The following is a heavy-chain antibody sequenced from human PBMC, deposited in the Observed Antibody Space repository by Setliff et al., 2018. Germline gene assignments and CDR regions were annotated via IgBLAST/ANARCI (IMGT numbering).Heavy chain of an antibody. CDR2: IFWDDDK. J-gene: IGHJ4*02. D-gene: IGHD2-21*02. CDR1: GFSLSTTGVG. CDR3: AHTSRVDHSGHYHFAS. V-gene: IGHV2-5*02. Sequence: SGPTLVNPTETLTLICTFSGFSLSTTGVGVGWIRQPPGRALEWVALIFWDDDKRYSPSLKSRLTITKYTSTNQVVLTMANMDPVDTGTYYCAHTSRVDHSGHYHFASWGQGPLVTVSS.